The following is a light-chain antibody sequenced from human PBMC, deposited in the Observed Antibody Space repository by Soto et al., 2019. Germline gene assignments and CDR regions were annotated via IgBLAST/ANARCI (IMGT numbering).Light chain of an antibody. CDR1: QSVSSSY. CDR2: GAS. J-gene: IGKJ1*01. Sequence: ELVLTQSPGTLSLSPGERATLTCRASQSVSSSYLAWYQQKPGQAPRILIYGASRRATGIPDRFSGSGSGTDFTLTISRLEPEDCSVYYCPQYGSSPVTFGEGTEVEIK. CDR3: PQYGSSPVT. V-gene: IGKV3-20*01.